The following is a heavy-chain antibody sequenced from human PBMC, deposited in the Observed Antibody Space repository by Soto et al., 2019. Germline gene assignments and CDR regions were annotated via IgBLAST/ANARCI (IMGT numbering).Heavy chain of an antibody. CDR2: VYYSGGA. Sequence: PSYTLSLTCAVSGVSIHNSHSFWGLILQPPGKGLEFIANVYYSGGAHYNPSFKIRVSISIDTSKKQFSLNRASVSAAVTAVYYCARAPKVGGSSQTRHDFWGQGTLVTVSS. J-gene: IGHJ4*02. CDR1: GVSIHNSHSF. V-gene: IGHV4-39*07. CDR3: ARAPKVGGSSQTRHDF. D-gene: IGHD6-6*01.